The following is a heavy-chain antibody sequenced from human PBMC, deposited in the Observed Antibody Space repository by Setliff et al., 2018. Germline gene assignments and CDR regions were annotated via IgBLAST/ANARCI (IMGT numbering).Heavy chain of an antibody. V-gene: IGHV1-18*01. CDR3: ARDKPDFVVVEAAARLDY. Sequence: ASVKVSCKTSGYMFTTYGISWVRQDPGQGLEWMGWIRVYDGYTDYAQKFQGRVTMTKDTSTSTAYMELRSLRPDDTAVYYCARDKPDFVVVEAAARLDYWGQGSLVTVSS. D-gene: IGHD2-15*01. CDR1: GYMFTTYG. J-gene: IGHJ4*02. CDR2: IRVYDGYT.